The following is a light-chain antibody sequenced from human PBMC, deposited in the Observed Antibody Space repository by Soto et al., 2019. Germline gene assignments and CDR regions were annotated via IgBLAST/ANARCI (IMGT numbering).Light chain of an antibody. CDR1: QSVSSY. V-gene: IGKV3-11*01. CDR2: DAS. Sequence: EVVLTQSPATLSLSPGERATLSCRASQSVSSYLAWYQQQPGQAPRLLISDASNRATGIPARFSGSGSGTDFTLTISSLEPEDFAVYYCHQRSNWPWTFGQGTKAEIK. CDR3: HQRSNWPWT. J-gene: IGKJ1*01.